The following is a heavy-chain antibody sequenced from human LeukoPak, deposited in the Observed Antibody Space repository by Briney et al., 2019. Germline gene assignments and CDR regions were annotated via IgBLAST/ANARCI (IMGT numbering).Heavy chain of an antibody. Sequence: GGSLRLSCAASGFTFSSYSMNWVRQAPGKGLEWASSISSSSSYIYYADSVKGQFTISRDNAKNSLYLQMNSLRAEDTAVYYCASRSGYYYYYYGMDVWGQGTTVTVSS. CDR1: GFTFSSYS. CDR2: ISSSSSYI. D-gene: IGHD3-22*01. J-gene: IGHJ6*02. CDR3: ASRSGYYYYYYGMDV. V-gene: IGHV3-21*01.